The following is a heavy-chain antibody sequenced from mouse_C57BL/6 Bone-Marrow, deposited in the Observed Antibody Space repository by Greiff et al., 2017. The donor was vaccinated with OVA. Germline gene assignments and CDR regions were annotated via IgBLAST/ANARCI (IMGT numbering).Heavy chain of an antibody. V-gene: IGHV1-85*01. D-gene: IGHD4-1*01. J-gene: IGHJ3*01. CDR2: IYPRAGST. CDR3: ARRWVNWDWFAY. Sequence: VKLQQSGPELVKPGASVKLSCKASGYTFTSYDINWVKQRPGQGLEWIGWIYPRAGSTKYNEKFKGKATLTVDTSSSTAYMELHSVTSDVSAVYCCARRWVNWDWFAYWGQGTLVTVSA. CDR1: GYTFTSYD.